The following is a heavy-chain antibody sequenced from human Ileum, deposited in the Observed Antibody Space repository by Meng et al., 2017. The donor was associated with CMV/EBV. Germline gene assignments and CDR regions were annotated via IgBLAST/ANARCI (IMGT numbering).Heavy chain of an antibody. CDR1: GFTFASYV. V-gene: IGHV3-23*01. CDR3: AKDPLVGSAGHASDFLDS. CDR2: ISESGTNT. D-gene: IGHD1-26*01. J-gene: IGHJ5*02. Sequence: GGSLRLSCAASGFTFASYVMIWVRQAPGRGLEWVSSISESGTNTYYVVSVKGRFTISRDNSKNTLYLQMNSLRAEDTAIYYCAKDPLVGSAGHASDFLDSWGQGTLVTVSS.